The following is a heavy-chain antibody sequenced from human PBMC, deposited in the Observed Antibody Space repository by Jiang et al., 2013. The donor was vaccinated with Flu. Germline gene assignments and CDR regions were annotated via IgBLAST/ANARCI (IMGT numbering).Heavy chain of an antibody. CDR1: GFSFGDYG. J-gene: IGHJ4*02. CDR2: IRNKLYRGTT. D-gene: IGHD2-8*01. CDR3: TRDLVRDVILIPTTYFDY. V-gene: IGHV3-49*03. Sequence: VQLVESGGGLVQPGRSLRLSCTASGFSFGDYGVSWLRQAPGKGLEWVGFIRNKLYRGTTDYAASVKGRFTISRDDSKSIAYLQMSSLKTEDTAVYYCTRDLVRDVILIPTTYFDYWGQGALVTVSS.